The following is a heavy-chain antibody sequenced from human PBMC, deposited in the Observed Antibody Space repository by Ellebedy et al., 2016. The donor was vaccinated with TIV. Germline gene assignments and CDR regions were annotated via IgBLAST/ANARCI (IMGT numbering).Heavy chain of an antibody. D-gene: IGHD3-22*01. CDR2: IIPREARS. V-gene: IGHV1-69*13. Sequence: SVKVSXKSSGDTFSSYVINWVRQAPGQGPEWMGGIIPREARSSYAEKFQGRFTMIADVSTNTVHMELSDLRSEDTAVYYCAKKAGFYYESSGYYFDNWGQGTLVTVSS. CDR1: GDTFSSYV. J-gene: IGHJ4*02. CDR3: AKKAGFYYESSGYYFDN.